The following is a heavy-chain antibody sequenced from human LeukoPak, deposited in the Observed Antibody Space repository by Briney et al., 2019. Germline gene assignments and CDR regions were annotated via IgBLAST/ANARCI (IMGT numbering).Heavy chain of an antibody. D-gene: IGHD3-10*01. Sequence: PSETLSLTCAVYGGSLSGDYWSWIRQPPGKGLEWIGDIDHSGSPNYNPSLKSRVTMSEDTSKKHFSLRLSAVTAADTAVYYCARGLCGSGGCKYNYYGMDVWGQGTTVTVSS. CDR3: ARGLCGSGGCKYNYYGMDV. V-gene: IGHV4-34*01. CDR2: IDHSGSP. J-gene: IGHJ6*02. CDR1: GGSLSGDY.